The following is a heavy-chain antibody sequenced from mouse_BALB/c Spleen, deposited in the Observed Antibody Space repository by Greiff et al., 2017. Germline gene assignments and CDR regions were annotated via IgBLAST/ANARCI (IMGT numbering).Heavy chain of an antibody. J-gene: IGHJ2*01. V-gene: IGHV5-9-4*01. CDR3: ARVDYGSSPLDY. CDR2: ISSGGSYT. Sequence: EVMLVESGGGLVKPGGSLKLSCAASGFTFSSYAMSWVRQSPEKRLEWVAEISSGGSYTYYPDTVTGRFTISRDNAKNTLYLEMSSLRSEDTAMYYCARVDYGSSPLDYWGQGTTLTVSS. CDR1: GFTFSSYA. D-gene: IGHD1-1*01.